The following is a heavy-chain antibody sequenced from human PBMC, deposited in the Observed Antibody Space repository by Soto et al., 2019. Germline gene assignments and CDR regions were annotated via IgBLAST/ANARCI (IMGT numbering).Heavy chain of an antibody. CDR2: LGRSGGAT. CDR3: AKGEMATIRNSFDP. CDR1: GFTLTSCA. J-gene: IGHJ5*02. Sequence: GGSLRLSCAASGFTLTSCAMSWVRQTPGKGLEWVSALGRSGGATYYTDSVKGRFTISRDTSTNTLYLQMTNLRADDTAIYYCAKGEMATIRNSFDPWGQGTLVTVSS. V-gene: IGHV3-23*01. D-gene: IGHD5-12*01.